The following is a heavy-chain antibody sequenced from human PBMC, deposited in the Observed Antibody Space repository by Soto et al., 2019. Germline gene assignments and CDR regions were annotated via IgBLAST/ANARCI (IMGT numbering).Heavy chain of an antibody. CDR1: GGSISSGNYY. D-gene: IGHD1-7*01. V-gene: IGHV4-30-4*01. CDR3: ATMGTPATGLYYFDY. CDR2: ISYSGST. J-gene: IGHJ4*02. Sequence: SETLSLTCTVSGGSISSGNYYWSWIRQPPGKGLEWIGFISYSGSTYYNASLKSRVTISVDTSKNQFSLNLSFVTAADTAVYYCATMGTPATGLYYFDYWGQGNLVTVSS.